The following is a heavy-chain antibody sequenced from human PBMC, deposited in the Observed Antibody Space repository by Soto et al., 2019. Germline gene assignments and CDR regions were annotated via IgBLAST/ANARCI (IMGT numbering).Heavy chain of an antibody. D-gene: IGHD3-10*01. Sequence: PGGSLRLSCAASGFTFSSYSMNWVRQAPGKGLEWVSSISSSSSYIYYADSVKGRFTISRDNAKNSLYLQMNSLRAEDTAVYYCARDTNSLGFVWFYPWGQGTLVTVSS. CDR1: GFTFSSYS. J-gene: IGHJ5*02. CDR2: ISSSSSYI. CDR3: ARDTNSLGFVWFYP. V-gene: IGHV3-21*01.